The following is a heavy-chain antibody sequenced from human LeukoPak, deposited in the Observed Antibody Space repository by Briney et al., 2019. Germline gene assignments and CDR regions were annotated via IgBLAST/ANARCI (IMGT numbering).Heavy chain of an antibody. J-gene: IGHJ3*02. Sequence: SETLSLTCTVSGGSISSYYWSWLRQPPGKGLEWIGYIYYSGSTNYNPSLKSRVTISVDTSKNQFSLKLSSVTAADTAVYYCARDNYDFWSGYRSAFDIWGQGTMVTVSS. D-gene: IGHD3-3*01. V-gene: IGHV4-59*01. CDR1: GGSISSYY. CDR3: ARDNYDFWSGYRSAFDI. CDR2: IYYSGST.